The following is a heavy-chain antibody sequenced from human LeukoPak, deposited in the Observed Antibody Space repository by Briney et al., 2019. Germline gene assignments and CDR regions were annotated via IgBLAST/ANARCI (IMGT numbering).Heavy chain of an antibody. Sequence: ASVKVSCKASGGTFSSYAISWVRQAPGQGLEWMGGIIPIFGTANYAQKFQGRVTITADESTSTAYMELRSLKSDDTAVYYCARDLRAYYDSSGYYSRKDYWGQGTLVTVSS. CDR1: GGTFSSYA. V-gene: IGHV1-69*13. D-gene: IGHD3-22*01. J-gene: IGHJ4*02. CDR3: ARDLRAYYDSSGYYSRKDY. CDR2: IIPIFGTA.